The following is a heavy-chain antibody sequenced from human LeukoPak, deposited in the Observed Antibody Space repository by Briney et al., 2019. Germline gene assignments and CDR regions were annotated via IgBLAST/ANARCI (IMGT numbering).Heavy chain of an antibody. CDR1: GGSFSGYY. V-gene: IGHV4-34*01. CDR3: ARGRVTLDY. Sequence: SETLSLTCAVYGGSFSGYYWSWIRQPPGKGLEWIGEINHSGSTNYNPSLKSPVTISVDTSKNQFSLKLSSVTAADTAVYYCARGRVTLDYWGQGTLVTVSS. D-gene: IGHD4-11*01. CDR2: INHSGST. J-gene: IGHJ4*02.